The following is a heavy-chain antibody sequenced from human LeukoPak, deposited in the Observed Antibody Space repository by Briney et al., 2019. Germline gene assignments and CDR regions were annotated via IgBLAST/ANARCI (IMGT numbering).Heavy chain of an antibody. CDR2: IRYDGSNK. CDR1: GFTFSSYG. CDR3: ARDSPMVRGVIRPWYFDY. J-gene: IGHJ4*02. Sequence: GGSLRLSCAASGFTFSSYGMHWVRQAPGKGLEWVAFIRYDGSNKYYADSVKGRFTISRDNSKNTLYLQMNSLRADDTAVYYCARDSPMVRGVIRPWYFDYWGQGTLVTVSS. V-gene: IGHV3-30*02. D-gene: IGHD3-10*01.